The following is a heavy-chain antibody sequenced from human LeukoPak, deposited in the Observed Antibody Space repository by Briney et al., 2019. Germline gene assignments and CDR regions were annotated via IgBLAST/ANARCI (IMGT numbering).Heavy chain of an antibody. CDR1: GYSISSGYY. Sequence: SETMSLTCTVSGYSISSGYYWGWIRQPPGKGLEWIGSIYHSGSTYYNPSLKSRVTISVDTSKNQFSLKLSSVTAADTAVYFCARDSIHGRTTPFDCWGQGTLVTVSS. J-gene: IGHJ4*02. CDR2: IYHSGST. V-gene: IGHV4-38-2*02. CDR3: ARDSIHGRTTPFDC. D-gene: IGHD1-7*01.